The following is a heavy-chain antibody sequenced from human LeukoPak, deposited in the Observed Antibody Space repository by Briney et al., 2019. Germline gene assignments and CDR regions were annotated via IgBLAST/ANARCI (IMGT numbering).Heavy chain of an antibody. CDR2: IYIRGST. J-gene: IGHJ6*02. CDR3: ARESNPRLIIPPLYYYGMDV. Sequence: SETLSLTCAVYGGSFSGYYWSWIRQPPGKGLEWIGRIYIRGSTNYNPSLKSRVTMSLDTSKNQFSLKLKSVTAADTAVYYCARESNPRLIIPPLYYYGMDVWGQGTTVTISS. D-gene: IGHD3-9*01. V-gene: IGHV4-59*10. CDR1: GGSFSGYY.